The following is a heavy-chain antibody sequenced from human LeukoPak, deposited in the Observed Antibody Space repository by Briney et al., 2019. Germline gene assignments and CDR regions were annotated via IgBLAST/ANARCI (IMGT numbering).Heavy chain of an antibody. CDR2: ISTTSNYI. CDR1: GFTFSDYT. J-gene: IGHJ6*02. Sequence: GGSLRPSCAASGFTFSDYTMNWVCQAPGKGLEWVSSISTTSNYIYYADSVKGRFTISRDNAKNSLYLQMNSLRAEDTAVYYCARDHQYSTGMDVWGQGTTVTVSS. D-gene: IGHD6-6*01. V-gene: IGHV3-21*01. CDR3: ARDHQYSTGMDV.